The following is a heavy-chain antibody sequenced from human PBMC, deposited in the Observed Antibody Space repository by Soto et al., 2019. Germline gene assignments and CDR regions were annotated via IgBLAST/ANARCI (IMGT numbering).Heavy chain of an antibody. CDR2: ISGSGGST. J-gene: IGHJ6*02. D-gene: IGHD5-18*01. CDR3: AKERGYNYGYDAMDV. V-gene: IGHV3-23*01. Sequence: EVQLLESGGGLVQPGGSLRLSCAASGFTFSSYAMSWVRQAPGEGLEWVSGISGSGGSTYYADSVKGRFTISRDNSKNTLYLQTNSLRAEDTAVYYCAKERGYNYGYDAMDVWGQGTKVTVSS. CDR1: GFTFSSYA.